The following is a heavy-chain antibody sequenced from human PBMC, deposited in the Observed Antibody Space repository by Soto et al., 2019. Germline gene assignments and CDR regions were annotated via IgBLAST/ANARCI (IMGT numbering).Heavy chain of an antibody. D-gene: IGHD2-2*01. V-gene: IGHV3-49*04. CDR3: TRGGIDVVVPAAQGFFYYGMDV. CDR2: IRSETFGGTA. Sequence: GGSLRLSCITSGFVFGDYAMIWVRQAPGKGLEWVAFIRSETFGGTADYAASVKGRFTVSRDDSKRITYLQMSSLKSEDTAVYFCTRGGIDVVVPAAQGFFYYGMDVWGQGTTVTVSS. CDR1: GFVFGDYA. J-gene: IGHJ6*02.